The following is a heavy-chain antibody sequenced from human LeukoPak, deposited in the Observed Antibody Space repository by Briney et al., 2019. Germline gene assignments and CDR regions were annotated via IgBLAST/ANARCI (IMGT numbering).Heavy chain of an antibody. CDR1: GFTFSSYA. V-gene: IGHV3-23*01. D-gene: IGHD3-10*01. J-gene: IGHJ6*02. CDR2: ISGSGGST. CDR3: AKAPGEITMVRGVPSYYYYGMDV. Sequence: GGSLRLSCAASGFTFSSYAMSWVRQAPGKGLEWVSAISGSGGSTYYADSVKGRFTISRDNSKNTLYLQMNSLRAEDTAVYYCAKAPGEITMVRGVPSYYYYGMDVWGQGTTVTVSS.